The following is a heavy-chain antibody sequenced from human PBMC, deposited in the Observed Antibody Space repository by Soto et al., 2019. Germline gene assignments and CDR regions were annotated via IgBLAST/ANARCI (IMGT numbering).Heavy chain of an antibody. CDR2: TKQDGSEK. J-gene: IGHJ6*02. V-gene: IGHV3-7*03. D-gene: IGHD1-7*01. CDR3: ARGRWNWNYGVSGLDNYYYGMDV. Sequence: GGSLRLSCIGSGFTFSSYWMTWVRQAPGKGLEWVANTKQDGSEKNYVDSVKGRFTISTDSAQNSLYLQMNSLRAEDTAVYYCARGRWNWNYGVSGLDNYYYGMDVWGQGTTVTVSS. CDR1: GFTFSSYW.